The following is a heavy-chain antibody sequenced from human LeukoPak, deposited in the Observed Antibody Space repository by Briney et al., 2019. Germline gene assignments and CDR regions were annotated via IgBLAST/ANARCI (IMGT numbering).Heavy chain of an antibody. J-gene: IGHJ4*02. D-gene: IGHD6-13*01. CDR1: GGSISSNAYY. V-gene: IGHV4-61*02. Sequence: SETLSLTCTVSGGSISSNAYYWSWVRQPAGKGLEWIGRIYTSGGTNYNPSLKSRVTISVDTSKNQFSLKLSSVTAADTAVYYCARQGDSSSWLDYWGQGTLVTVSS. CDR3: ARQGDSSSWLDY. CDR2: IYTSGGT.